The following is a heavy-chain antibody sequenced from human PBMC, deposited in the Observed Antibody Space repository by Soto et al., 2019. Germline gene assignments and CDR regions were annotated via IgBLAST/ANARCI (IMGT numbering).Heavy chain of an antibody. CDR3: VRRHVSATGIDWFDP. CDR1: GYTFTSYG. CDR2: INAANGDT. V-gene: IGHV1-3*01. Sequence: ASLKVSCKASGYTFTSYGIHWVRQAPGQRLEWMGWINAANGDTKYSPKFQGRVAITRDTSASTAYMELSSLRSEDTAVYYCVRRHVSATGIDWFDPWGQGTLVTVSS. J-gene: IGHJ5*02. D-gene: IGHD6-13*01.